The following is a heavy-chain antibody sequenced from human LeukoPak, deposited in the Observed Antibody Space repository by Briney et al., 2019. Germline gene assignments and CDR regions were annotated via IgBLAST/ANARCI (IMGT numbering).Heavy chain of an antibody. CDR1: GYTFTSYG. J-gene: IGHJ4*02. Sequence: ASVKVSCKASGYTFTSYGISWVRQAPGQGLEWMGWISAYNGNTNYAQKLQGRVTMTTDTSTSTAYMELRSLRSDDTAVYYCARGEPVATIAMGGDYWGQGTLVTVSS. V-gene: IGHV1-18*01. CDR2: ISAYNGNT. CDR3: ARGEPVATIAMGGDY. D-gene: IGHD5-12*01.